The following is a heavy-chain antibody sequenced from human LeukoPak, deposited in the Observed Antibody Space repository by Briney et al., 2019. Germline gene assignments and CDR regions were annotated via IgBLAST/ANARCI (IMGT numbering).Heavy chain of an antibody. J-gene: IGHJ4*02. CDR3: ASQETRYSIASTES. V-gene: IGHV4-39*01. CDR1: GGSISSRSYY. Sequence: PSETLSLTCTVSGGSISSRSYYSGWVRQPPGKGLEWIGSIYYSGSTYYNPSVKRRVTISTDTSRNQFSLKLSSVTAADTAVYYCASQETRYSIASTESWGQGTLVTVSS. CDR2: IYYSGST. D-gene: IGHD6-13*01.